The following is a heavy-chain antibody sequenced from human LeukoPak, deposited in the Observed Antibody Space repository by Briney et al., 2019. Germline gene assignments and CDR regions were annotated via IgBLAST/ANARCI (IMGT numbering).Heavy chain of an antibody. CDR2: ISRDGTAT. Sequence: GRSLRLSCAASGFTFSNYGLNWVRQAPGKGLEWLSFISRDGTATHYADCVKGRFTISRDNAKNSLYLQMNSLRAEDTAVYYCATDPDGDYDFDFWGQGTLVTVSS. D-gene: IGHD4-17*01. CDR3: ATDPDGDYDFDF. CDR1: GFTFSNYG. J-gene: IGHJ4*02. V-gene: IGHV3-48*01.